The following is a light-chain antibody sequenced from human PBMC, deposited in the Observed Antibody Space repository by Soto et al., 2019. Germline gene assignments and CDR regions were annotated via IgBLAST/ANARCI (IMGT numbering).Light chain of an antibody. V-gene: IGKV3-20*01. Sequence: EIVLTQSPGTLSLSPGERATLSCRASQSVSSAYLAWYQQIPGQAPRLLIYGASSRATGIPDRFSGRRSGTDFTLSISGLEPEDFAVYYCQQSGSSFYTFGQGTKLEIK. CDR2: GAS. CDR3: QQSGSSFYT. CDR1: QSVSSAY. J-gene: IGKJ2*01.